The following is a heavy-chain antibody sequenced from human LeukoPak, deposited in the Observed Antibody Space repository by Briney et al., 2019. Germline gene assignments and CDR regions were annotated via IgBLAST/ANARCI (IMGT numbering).Heavy chain of an antibody. J-gene: IGHJ4*02. CDR3: ARHYGDYGSSDY. CDR1: GYSFSSYW. D-gene: IGHD4-17*01. CDR2: IYPGDSDT. V-gene: IGHV5-51*01. Sequence: HGESLQISCKGSGYSFSSYWIDWVRQVPGKGLEWMGIIYPGDSDTRYSPSFQGQVTISADKSTSTAYLQWSSLKASDTAMYYCARHYGDYGSSDYWGQGTLVTVSS.